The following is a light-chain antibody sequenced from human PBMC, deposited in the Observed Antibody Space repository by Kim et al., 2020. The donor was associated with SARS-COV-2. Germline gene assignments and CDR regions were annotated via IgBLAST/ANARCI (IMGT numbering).Light chain of an antibody. CDR3: QVWDSSSDLLV. CDR1: NIGSKR. CDR2: YDS. V-gene: IGLV3-21*04. Sequence: APGKTARITCGGNNIGSKRVHWDQQKPGQAPVLVIYYDSDRPSGIPERFSGSNSGNTATLTISRVEAGDEADYYCQVWDSSSDLLVFGGGTQLTVL. J-gene: IGLJ2*01.